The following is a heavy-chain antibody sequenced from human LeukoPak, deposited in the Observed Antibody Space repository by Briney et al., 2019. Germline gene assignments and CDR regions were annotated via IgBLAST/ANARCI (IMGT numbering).Heavy chain of an antibody. J-gene: IGHJ4*02. CDR1: GYSFTSYW. V-gene: IGHV5-51*01. CDR3: ARNRAQYSSSSDY. CDR2: IYPGDSDT. Sequence: GESLKISCQGSGYSFTSYWIGWVRQMPGKGLEWMGIIYPGDSDTRYSPSFQGQVTISVDKSISTAYLQWSSLKASDTAMYYCARNRAQYSSSSDYWGQGTLVTVSS. D-gene: IGHD6-13*01.